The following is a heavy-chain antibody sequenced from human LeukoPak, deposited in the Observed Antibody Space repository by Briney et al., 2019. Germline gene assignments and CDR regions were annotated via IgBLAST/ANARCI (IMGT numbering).Heavy chain of an antibody. CDR3: ARYEQRPGVTASDP. D-gene: IGHD2-21*02. V-gene: IGHV3-74*01. Sequence: GGSLRLSCAASGFTFNSYWMVWFRQAPGKGVVGVSCINPDGSWTLHADSVKGRFAISRDYARNTLYLQMNSLGVEDTAMYYCARYEQRPGVTASDPWSQGTLVTVSS. J-gene: IGHJ5*02. CDR1: GFTFNSYW. CDR2: INPDGSWT.